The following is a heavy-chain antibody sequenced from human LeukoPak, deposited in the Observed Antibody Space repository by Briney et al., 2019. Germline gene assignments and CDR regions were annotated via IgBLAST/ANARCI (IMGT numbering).Heavy chain of an antibody. V-gene: IGHV1-69*13. D-gene: IGHD2-21*02. CDR2: IIPIFGTA. CDR3: AFGEYCGGDCYYDY. J-gene: IGHJ4*02. Sequence: SVKVSCKAFGGTFSSYAISWVRQAPGQGLEWMGGIIPIFGTANYAQKFQGRVTITADESTSTAYMELSSLRSEDTAVYYCAFGEYCGGDCYYDYWGQGTLVTVSS. CDR1: GGTFSSYA.